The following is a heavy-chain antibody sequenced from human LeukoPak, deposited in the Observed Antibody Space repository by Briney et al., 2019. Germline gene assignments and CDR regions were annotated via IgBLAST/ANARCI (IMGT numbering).Heavy chain of an antibody. V-gene: IGHV4-4*07. J-gene: IGHJ5*02. CDR3: ARTSDDFWSGWFDP. D-gene: IGHD3-3*01. CDR1: GASISSYY. Sequence: SETLSLTRTVSGASISSYYWSWVRQPAGKGLEWVGLMYTSGSTNYNPSLKSRVTMSIDTSKNQLSLRLSSVTAADTAVYYCARTSDDFWSGWFDPWGQGTLVTVSS. CDR2: MYTSGST.